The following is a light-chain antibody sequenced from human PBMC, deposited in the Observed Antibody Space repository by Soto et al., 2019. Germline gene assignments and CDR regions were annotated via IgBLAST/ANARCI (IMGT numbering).Light chain of an antibody. CDR3: GSWDSSLSAYV. J-gene: IGLJ1*01. CDR2: DDD. Sequence: QSVLTQPHSVAAAPGQKVTISCYGSSSNIGGNSVSWYQQLPGTAPKLLIYDDDKRPSGIPDRFSGSKSGTSATLGITGFQTGDEADYYCGSWDSSLSAYVFGTGTKVTVL. CDR1: SSNIGGNS. V-gene: IGLV1-51*01.